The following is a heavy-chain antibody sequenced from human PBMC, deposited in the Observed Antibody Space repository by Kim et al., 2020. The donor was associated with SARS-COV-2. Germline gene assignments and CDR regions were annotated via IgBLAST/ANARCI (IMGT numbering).Heavy chain of an antibody. J-gene: IGHJ4*02. CDR3: ARGGRRIVVVPGFDY. Sequence: PSLKSRVTISVDTSKNQFSLKLSSVTAADTAVYYCARGGRRIVVVPGFDYWGQGTLVTVSS. D-gene: IGHD2-2*01. V-gene: IGHV4-34*01.